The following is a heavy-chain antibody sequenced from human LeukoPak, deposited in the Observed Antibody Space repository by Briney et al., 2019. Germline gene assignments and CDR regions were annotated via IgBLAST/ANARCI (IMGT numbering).Heavy chain of an antibody. CDR2: IYHSGST. Sequence: SQTLSLTCAVSGGSISSGGYSWSWIRQPPGKGLEWIGYIYHSGSTYYNPSLKSRVTISVDRSKNQFSLKLSSVTAADTAVYYCARGEDGGNSAEFQHWGQGTLVTVSS. D-gene: IGHD4-23*01. CDR3: ARGEDGGNSAEFQH. V-gene: IGHV4-30-2*01. J-gene: IGHJ1*01. CDR1: GGSISSGGYS.